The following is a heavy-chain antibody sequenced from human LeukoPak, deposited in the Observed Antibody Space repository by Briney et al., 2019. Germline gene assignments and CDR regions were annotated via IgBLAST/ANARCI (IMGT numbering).Heavy chain of an antibody. CDR3: ARRLTTMVRGVSDY. J-gene: IGHJ4*02. CDR2: MNPNSGNT. Sequence: GASVKVSCKASGYTFTSYDINWVRQATGQGVEWMGWMNPNSGNTGYAQKFQGRVTMTRNTSISTAYMELSSLRSEDTAVYYCARRLTTMVRGVSDYWGQGTLVTVSS. D-gene: IGHD3-10*01. V-gene: IGHV1-8*01. CDR1: GYTFTSYD.